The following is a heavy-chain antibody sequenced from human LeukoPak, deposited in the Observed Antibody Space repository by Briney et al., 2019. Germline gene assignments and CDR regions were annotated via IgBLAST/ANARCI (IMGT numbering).Heavy chain of an antibody. CDR2: ISYDGSNK. V-gene: IGHV3-30*18. Sequence: GGSLRLSCAASGFTFSSYGMHWVRQAPGKGLEWVAVISYDGSNKYYADSVKGRFTISRDNSKNTLYLQMNSLRAEDTAVYYCAKARTMVRGVIDYWGQGTLVTVSS. CDR3: AKARTMVRGVIDY. J-gene: IGHJ4*02. CDR1: GFTFSSYG. D-gene: IGHD3-10*01.